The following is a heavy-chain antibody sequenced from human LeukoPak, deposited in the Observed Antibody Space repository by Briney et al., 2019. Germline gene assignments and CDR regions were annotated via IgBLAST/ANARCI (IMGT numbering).Heavy chain of an antibody. CDR3: ARDLGRGLLWFGELDY. CDR2: ISYDGSNK. CDR1: GFTFSSYA. V-gene: IGHV3-30*04. D-gene: IGHD3-10*01. J-gene: IGHJ4*02. Sequence: GGSLRLSCAASGFTFSSYAMHWVRQAPGKGLEWVAVISYDGSNKYYADSVKGRFTISRDNSKNTLYLQMNSLRAEDTAVYYCARDLGRGLLWFGELDYWGQGTLVTVSS.